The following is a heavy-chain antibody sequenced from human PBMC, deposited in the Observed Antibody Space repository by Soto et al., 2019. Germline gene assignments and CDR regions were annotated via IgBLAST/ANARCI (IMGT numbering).Heavy chain of an antibody. J-gene: IGHJ3*02. CDR2: ISSTSVYT. Sequence: GGSLRLSCAASGFTFSAYYTSWIRQAPGKGLEWVSYISSTSVYTNYADSVKGRFTISRDNAKNALYLQMDTLRAEDTAVYYCARANTYCGGDCYFDAFDIWGRGTMVT. V-gene: IGHV3-11*06. D-gene: IGHD2-21*02. CDR1: GFTFSAYY. CDR3: ARANTYCGGDCYFDAFDI.